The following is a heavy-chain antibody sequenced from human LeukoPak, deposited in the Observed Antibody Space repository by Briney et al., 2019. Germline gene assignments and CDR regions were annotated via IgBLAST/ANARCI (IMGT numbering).Heavy chain of an antibody. V-gene: IGHV3-11*01. CDR3: VRDLGSDSSGYYHY. J-gene: IGHJ4*02. Sequence: GGSLRLSCAASGFTFSDFSMSWIRHAPGKGLEWLAYISSTGSTIYYADSVRGRFTISRDKAKRSVYLQMDSLRVEDTAVYYCVRDLGSDSSGYYHYWGQGTLVFVSS. D-gene: IGHD3-22*01. CDR2: ISSTGSTI. CDR1: GFTFSDFS.